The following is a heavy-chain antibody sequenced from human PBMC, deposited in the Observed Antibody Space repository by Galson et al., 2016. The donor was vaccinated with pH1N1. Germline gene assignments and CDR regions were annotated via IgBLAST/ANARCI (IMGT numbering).Heavy chain of an antibody. Sequence: QSGAEVKKPGESLRISCKASGYKYTNYAISWVRQAPGQGLEWMGWLGTYNGRTTCAQKFQGRITMTTDTSMSTAYMELMSLRSDDTAVYFCRMGVDAFDMWGQGTLVTVS. J-gene: IGHJ3*02. CDR1: GYKYTNYA. V-gene: IGHV1-18*01. CDR2: LGTYNGRT. CDR3: RMGVDAFDM.